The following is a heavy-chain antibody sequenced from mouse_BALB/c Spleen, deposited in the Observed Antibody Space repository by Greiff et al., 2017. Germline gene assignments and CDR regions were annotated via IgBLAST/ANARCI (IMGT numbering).Heavy chain of an antibody. CDR2: ISYSGST. Sequence: EVKLQESGPGLVKPSQSLSLTCTVTGYSITSDYAWNWIRQFPGNKLEWMGYISYSGSTSYNPSLKSRISITRDTSKNQFFLQLNSVTTEDTATYYCARFTTVAPYWYFDVWGAGTTVTVSS. J-gene: IGHJ1*01. CDR1: GYSITSDYA. V-gene: IGHV3-2*02. D-gene: IGHD1-1*01. CDR3: ARFTTVAPYWYFDV.